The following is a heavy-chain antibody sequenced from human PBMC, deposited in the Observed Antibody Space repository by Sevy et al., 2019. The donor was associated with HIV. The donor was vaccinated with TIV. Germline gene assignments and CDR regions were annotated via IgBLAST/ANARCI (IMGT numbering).Heavy chain of an antibody. CDR1: KFTFSSYN. V-gene: IGHV3-48*02. Sequence: GGSLRLSCEASKFTFSSYNMNWVRQAPGKGLEWISYIGSDDSTIYYADSVKGRFTISRANAKKSLSLQMRRLRDEDTAVYYCAAAAGYCSINSCSDAFNIWGKGTMVTVSS. D-gene: IGHD2-2*01. CDR3: AAAAGYCSINSCSDAFNI. CDR2: IGSDDSTI. J-gene: IGHJ3*02.